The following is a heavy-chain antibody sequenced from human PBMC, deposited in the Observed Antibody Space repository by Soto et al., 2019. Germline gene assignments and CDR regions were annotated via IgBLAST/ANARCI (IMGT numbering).Heavy chain of an antibody. CDR1: VWTVCSHW. D-gene: IGHD6-19*01. V-gene: IGHV5-10-1*01. J-gene: IGHJ4*02. CDR2: IDPSDSYI. Sequence: LTSSGERSVWTVCSHWRRWFRQVPGRGLQWMGNIDPSDSYINYNPAFRGHVTFSVDKSSSTAYLHWSSLGPSDTAIYYCARHGAAIWLGYWGKGTPVPVSS. CDR3: ARHGAAIWLGY.